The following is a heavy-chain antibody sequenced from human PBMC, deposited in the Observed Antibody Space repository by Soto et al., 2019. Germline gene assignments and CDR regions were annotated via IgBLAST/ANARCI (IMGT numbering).Heavy chain of an antibody. CDR3: GRGPSPRAPAGGTPYYYAMDV. Sequence: ASVKVSCKASGYDFTAYDINWVRQASGQGLEWMGWMNPINGATGSARRFQGRVSMTGNTATGTAYMELTSLRLDDTAVYYCGRGPSPRAPAGGTPYYYAMDVWGQGTTVTVSS. CDR1: GYDFTAYD. CDR2: MNPINGAT. D-gene: IGHD6-13*01. J-gene: IGHJ6*02. V-gene: IGHV1-8*02.